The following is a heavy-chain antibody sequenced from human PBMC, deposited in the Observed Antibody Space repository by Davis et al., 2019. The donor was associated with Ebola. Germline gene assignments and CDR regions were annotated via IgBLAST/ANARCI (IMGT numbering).Heavy chain of an antibody. CDR1: GFAFSNYG. J-gene: IGHJ6*04. V-gene: IGHV3-30-3*01. CDR3: ATRGEVVPPGVLYQYYALGV. CDR2: ISSDGNNK. Sequence: GESLKISCVASGFAFSNYGVHWVRQAPGRGLEWVALISSDGNNKFYADSVKGRFTISRDNSKSTVSLQMNTLRPGDTAVYYCATRGEVVPPGVLYQYYALGVWGKGTTVTVSS. D-gene: IGHD3-10*01.